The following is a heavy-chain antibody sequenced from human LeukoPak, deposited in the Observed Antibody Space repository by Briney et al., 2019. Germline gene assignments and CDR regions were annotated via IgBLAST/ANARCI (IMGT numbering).Heavy chain of an antibody. V-gene: IGHV3-30*18. CDR3: ANLGGIAVAGDY. CDR2: ISYDGSNK. Sequence: PGGSLRLSCAASGFTFSSYGMHWVRQAPGKGLEWVAVISYDGSNKYYADSVKGRFTISRDNSKNTLYLQMNSLRAEDTAVYYCANLGGIAVAGDYWGQGTLVTVSS. D-gene: IGHD6-19*01. CDR1: GFTFSSYG. J-gene: IGHJ4*02.